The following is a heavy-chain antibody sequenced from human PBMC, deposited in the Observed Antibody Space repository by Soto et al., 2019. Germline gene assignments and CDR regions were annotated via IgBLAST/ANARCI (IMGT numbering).Heavy chain of an antibody. CDR2: ISSSSSYI. Sequence: GGSLRLSCAASGFTFSSYSMNWVRQAPGKGLEWVSSISSSSSYIYYADSVKGRFTISRDNAKNSLYLQMNSLRAEDTAVYYCARDHSPHGGQQLVLAAFDYWGQGTLVTVSS. D-gene: IGHD6-13*01. CDR3: ARDHSPHGGQQLVLAAFDY. J-gene: IGHJ4*02. V-gene: IGHV3-21*01. CDR1: GFTFSSYS.